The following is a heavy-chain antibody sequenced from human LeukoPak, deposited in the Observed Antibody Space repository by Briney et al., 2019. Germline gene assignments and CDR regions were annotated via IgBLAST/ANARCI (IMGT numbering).Heavy chain of an antibody. CDR2: IYTSGST. CDR3: ARSELWSSYYYYYMDV. J-gene: IGHJ6*03. CDR1: GGSISSGSYY. V-gene: IGHV4-61*02. Sequence: PSQTLSLTCTVSGGSISSGSYYWSWLRQPAGKGLEWIGRIYTSGSTNYNPSLKSRVNISVDTSKNQFSLKLSSVTAADTAVYYCARSELWSSYYYYYMDVWGKGTTVTVSS. D-gene: IGHD5-18*01.